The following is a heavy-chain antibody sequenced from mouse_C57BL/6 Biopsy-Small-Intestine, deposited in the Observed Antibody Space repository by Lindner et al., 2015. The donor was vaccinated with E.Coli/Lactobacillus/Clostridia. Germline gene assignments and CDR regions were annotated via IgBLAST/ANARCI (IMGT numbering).Heavy chain of an antibody. CDR2: IIPVLDTV. Sequence: SVKVSCKASGGNITNFGIAWVRQAPGQGLEWMGGIIPVLDTVNYAQKFQGRVTIIADKSTNTVYMDLSSLRSEDAATYYCAREEKIDYYDSTGYYLGNWLDPWGQGTLVTVSS. V-gene: IGHV1-69*02. D-gene: IGHD1-1*02. CDR3: AREEKIDYYDSTGYYLGNWLDP. J-gene: IGHJ4*01. CDR1: GGNITNFG.